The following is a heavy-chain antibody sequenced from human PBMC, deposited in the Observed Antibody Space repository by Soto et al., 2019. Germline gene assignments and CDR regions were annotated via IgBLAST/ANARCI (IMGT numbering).Heavy chain of an antibody. CDR2: ISSSSSYI. Sequence: LRLSCAASGFTFSSYSMNWVRQSPGKGLEWVSSISSSSSYIYYADSAKGRFTISRDNAKNSLYLQMNSLRAEDTAVYYCARELVATVYYYYYGMDVWGQGTTVTVSS. D-gene: IGHD5-12*01. CDR1: GFTFSSYS. CDR3: ARELVATVYYYYYGMDV. V-gene: IGHV3-21*01. J-gene: IGHJ6*02.